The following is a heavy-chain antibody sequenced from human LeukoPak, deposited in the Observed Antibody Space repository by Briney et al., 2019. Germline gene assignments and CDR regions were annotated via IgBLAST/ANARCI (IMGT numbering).Heavy chain of an antibody. J-gene: IGHJ3*02. Sequence: GASLKIPCKGSGYSFTSYWIGWVRQMPGKGLEWMGIIYPGDSDTRYSPSFQGQVTISADKSISTAYLQWSSLKASDTAMYYCARHNPLSKYYDFWSGDYDAFDIWGQGTMVTVSS. CDR3: ARHNPLSKYYDFWSGDYDAFDI. V-gene: IGHV5-51*01. CDR2: IYPGDSDT. CDR1: GYSFTSYW. D-gene: IGHD3-3*01.